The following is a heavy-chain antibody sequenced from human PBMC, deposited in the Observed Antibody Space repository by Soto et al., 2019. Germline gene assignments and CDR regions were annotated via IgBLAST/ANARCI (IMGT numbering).Heavy chain of an antibody. J-gene: IGHJ6*01. CDR3: ARHILITILGYYYGMDV. Sequence: EVRLLESGGGLVQPGGPLRLSCAASGFTFSSYAMSWVRQAPGKGLEWVSTIIGSGGSANYADSVKGRFTISRDSSKNTLYLQMNGLRADDTAVYYCARHILITILGYYYGMDVWGQGTTVTVSS. CDR2: IIGSGGSA. D-gene: IGHD3-9*01. CDR1: GFTFSSYA. V-gene: IGHV3-23*01.